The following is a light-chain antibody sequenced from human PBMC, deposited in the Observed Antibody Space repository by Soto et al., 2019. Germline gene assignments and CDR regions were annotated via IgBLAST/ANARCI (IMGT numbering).Light chain of an antibody. CDR1: QGLGVW. CDR3: QQAYSFPLT. CDR2: GAS. Sequence: DIQMTQSPSSVSASVGDRVTITCRASQGLGVWLGWYQQKPGKAPQLLIFGASGLQTGVPSRFSGSGSGTDFTLTISSXQPEDFATYYCQQAYSFPLTFGGGTKVDIK. V-gene: IGKV1-12*01. J-gene: IGKJ4*01.